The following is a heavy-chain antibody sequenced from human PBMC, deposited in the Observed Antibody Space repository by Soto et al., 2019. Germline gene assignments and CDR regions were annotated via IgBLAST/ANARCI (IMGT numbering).Heavy chain of an antibody. D-gene: IGHD3-22*01. V-gene: IGHV1-69*01. CDR2: IIPIFGTA. J-gene: IGHJ4*02. CDR3: ASSKYDSSGYGYFDY. Sequence: QVQLVQAGAEVKKPGSSGKVSCKASGGTFSSYAISWVRQAPGQGLEWMGGIIPIFGTANYAQKFQGRVTITADESTSTAYMELSSLRSEDTAVYYCASSKYDSSGYGYFDYWGQGTLVTVSS. CDR1: GGTFSSYA.